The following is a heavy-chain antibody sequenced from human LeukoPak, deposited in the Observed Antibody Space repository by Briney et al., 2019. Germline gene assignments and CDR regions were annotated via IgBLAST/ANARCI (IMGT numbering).Heavy chain of an antibody. J-gene: IGHJ3*02. V-gene: IGHV4-39*01. CDR3: ARGRGGIVATIDI. Sequence: PSETLSLTCTVSGGSISSSSYYWGWIRQPPGKGLEWIGSIYYSGSTYYNPSLKSRVTISVDTSKNQFSLKLSFVTAADTAVYYCARGRGGIVATIDIWGQGTMVTVSS. D-gene: IGHD5-12*01. CDR1: GGSISSSSYY. CDR2: IYYSGST.